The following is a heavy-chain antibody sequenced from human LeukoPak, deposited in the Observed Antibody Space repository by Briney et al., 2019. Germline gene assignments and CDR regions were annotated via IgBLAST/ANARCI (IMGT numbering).Heavy chain of an antibody. CDR2: TYPGDSDT. CDR3: ARLAAADTYYYDSSGYYNDY. J-gene: IGHJ4*02. V-gene: IGHV5-51*01. Sequence: PGESLKISCKGSGYSFTSYWIGWVRQMPGKGLEWMGITYPGDSDTRYSPSFQGQVTISADKSISTAYLQWSSLKASDTAMYYCARLAAADTYYYDSSGYYNDYWGQGTLVTVSS. D-gene: IGHD3-22*01. CDR1: GYSFTSYW.